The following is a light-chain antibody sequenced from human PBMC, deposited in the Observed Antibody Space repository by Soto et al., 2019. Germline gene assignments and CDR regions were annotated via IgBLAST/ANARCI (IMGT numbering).Light chain of an antibody. Sequence: QSVVTQPASVSGSPGQSITLSCTATSSDISGYNYISWYQQHPGKAPKLMIYDVSDRPSGVSNRFSGSKSGNTASLTISGLHAEDEADYYCSSYTSTTTLVVFGTGTKLTVL. J-gene: IGLJ1*01. CDR3: SSYTSTTTLVV. V-gene: IGLV2-14*03. CDR1: SSDISGYNY. CDR2: DVS.